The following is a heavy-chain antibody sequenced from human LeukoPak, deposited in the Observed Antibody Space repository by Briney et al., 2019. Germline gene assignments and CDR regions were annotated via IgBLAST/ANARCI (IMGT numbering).Heavy chain of an antibody. CDR3: AKESDYGGFDY. Sequence: PGGSLRLSCTVSGFTVSSNSMSWVRQAPGKGLEWVSFIYSDNTHYSDSVKGRFTISRDNSKNTLYLQMNSLRAEDTAVYYCAKESDYGGFDYWGQGTLVTVSS. CDR2: IYSDNT. J-gene: IGHJ4*02. D-gene: IGHD4-23*01. V-gene: IGHV3-53*01. CDR1: GFTVSSNS.